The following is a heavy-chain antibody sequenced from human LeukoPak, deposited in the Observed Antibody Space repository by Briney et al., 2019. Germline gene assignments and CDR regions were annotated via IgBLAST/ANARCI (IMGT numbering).Heavy chain of an antibody. CDR3: ARVVVYDYYYYYYMDV. D-gene: IGHD2-21*01. CDR2: ISAYNGNT. J-gene: IGHJ6*03. V-gene: IGHV1-18*01. Sequence: ASVKVSCKASGYTFTSYGIGWVRQAPGQGLEWMGWISAYNGNTNYAQKLQGRVTMTTDTSTSTAYMELRSLRSDDTAVYYCARVVVYDYYYYYYMDVWGKGTTVTISS. CDR1: GYTFTSYG.